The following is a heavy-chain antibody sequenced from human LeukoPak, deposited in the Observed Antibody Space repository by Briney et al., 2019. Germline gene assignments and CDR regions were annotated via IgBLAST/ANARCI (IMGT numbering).Heavy chain of an antibody. V-gene: IGHV3-66*04. CDR1: GFTVSSNY. CDR2: IYSGGST. D-gene: IGHD2-15*01. Sequence: PGGSLRLSCAASGFTVSSNYMSWVRQAPGKGLEWVSVIYSGGSTYYADSVKGRFTISRDNSKNTLYLQMNSLRAEDTAVYYCARPTRVVGRGYYFDYWGQGTLVTVSS. CDR3: ARPTRVVGRGYYFDY. J-gene: IGHJ4*02.